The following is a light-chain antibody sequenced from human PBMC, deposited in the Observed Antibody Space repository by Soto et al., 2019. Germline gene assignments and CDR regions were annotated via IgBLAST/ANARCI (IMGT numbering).Light chain of an antibody. CDR1: QSISSY. V-gene: IGKV1-39*02. CDR2: AAS. CDR3: QQYGSSLTWT. Sequence: QMTPAPSCLSTPVGASVTITCQASQSISSYLKSDQQKTGKAPQLLISAASSLQSGVPSRCSGSGSVTDFTLTISRLEPEDFAVYYCQQYGSSLTWTFGQGTRWIS. J-gene: IGKJ1*01.